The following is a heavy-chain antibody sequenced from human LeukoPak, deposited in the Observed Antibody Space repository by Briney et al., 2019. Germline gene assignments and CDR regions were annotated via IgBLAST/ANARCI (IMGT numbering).Heavy chain of an antibody. CDR1: GFTFSSYA. D-gene: IGHD6-13*01. J-gene: IGHJ4*02. CDR3: AKRVDYSSPGGYFDY. V-gene: IGHV3-30-3*02. CDR2: ISYDGSNK. Sequence: GGSLRLSCAASGFTFSSYAMHWVRQAPGKGLEWVAVISYDGSNKYYADSVKGRFTISRDNSKNTLYLQMNSLRVDDTALYFCAKRVDYSSPGGYFDYWGQGTLVTVSS.